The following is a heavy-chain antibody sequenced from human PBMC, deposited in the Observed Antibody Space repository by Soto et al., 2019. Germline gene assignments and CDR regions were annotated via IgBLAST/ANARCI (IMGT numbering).Heavy chain of an antibody. J-gene: IGHJ5*02. Sequence: SETLSFTCTVSGGSISSYYWSWIRQPPGKGLEWIGYIYYSGSTNYNPSLKSRVTISVDTSKNQFSLKLSSVTAADTAVYYCARHIGVLRYFDGGWFDPWGQGTLVTVSS. V-gene: IGHV4-59*08. CDR1: GGSISSYY. D-gene: IGHD3-9*01. CDR2: IYYSGST. CDR3: ARHIGVLRYFDGGWFDP.